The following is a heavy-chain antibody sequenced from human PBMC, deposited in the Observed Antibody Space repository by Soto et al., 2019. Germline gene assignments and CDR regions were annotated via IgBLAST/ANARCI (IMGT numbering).Heavy chain of an antibody. V-gene: IGHV3-23*01. Sequence: PGGSLRLSCAASGFSFSTYALTWVRQAPGKGLEWVSGISASGATTYYADSVKGRFTISRDNSKNTVFLQMTSLRAEDTALYYCAKWTDTVIEAALAGGAFDIWGQGXMVTV. CDR3: AKWTDTVIEAALAGGAFDI. D-gene: IGHD2-15*01. J-gene: IGHJ3*02. CDR2: ISASGATT. CDR1: GFSFSTYA.